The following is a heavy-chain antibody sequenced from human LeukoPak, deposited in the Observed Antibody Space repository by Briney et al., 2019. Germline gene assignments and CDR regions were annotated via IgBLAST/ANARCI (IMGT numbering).Heavy chain of an antibody. D-gene: IGHD3-22*01. CDR2: INWNGGNT. V-gene: IGHV3-20*04. CDR3: ARAGLVYYYDTSGYFSDAFDI. J-gene: IGHJ3*02. CDR1: GFTFDDYG. Sequence: GRSLRLSCAASGFTFDDYGMSWVRQAPGKGLEWVAGINWNGGNTGYADSLKGRITISRDNAKNSLYLQVNSLRAEDTAFYYCARAGLVYYYDTSGYFSDAFDIWGQGTMVTVSS.